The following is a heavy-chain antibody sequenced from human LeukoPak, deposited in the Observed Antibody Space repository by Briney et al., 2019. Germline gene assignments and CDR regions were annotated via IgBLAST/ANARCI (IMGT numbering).Heavy chain of an antibody. D-gene: IGHD5-18*01. CDR1: AFTFRSYA. Sequence: GGSLGLSCAASAFTFRSYAMIWVRQAPGKGLEWVSTVSGSGGSTYYADSVKGRFTISRDNSNNTLYLQMNSLRAEDTAVYYCAKGAASRGYTYVANWGQGTLVSVSS. J-gene: IGHJ4*02. V-gene: IGHV3-23*01. CDR3: AKGAASRGYTYVAN. CDR2: VSGSGGST.